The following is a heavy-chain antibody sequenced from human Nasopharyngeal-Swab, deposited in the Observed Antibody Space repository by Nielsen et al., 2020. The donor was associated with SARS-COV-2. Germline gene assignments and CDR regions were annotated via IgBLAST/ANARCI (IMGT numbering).Heavy chain of an antibody. CDR2: ISYDGSNK. J-gene: IGHJ6*03. D-gene: IGHD4-11*01. V-gene: IGHV3-30*18. CDR3: AKDADYSNLYYYYYMDV. Sequence: GESLKISCAASGSTFSSYGMHWVRQAPGKGLEWVAVISYDGSNKYYADSVKGRFTISRDNSKNTLYLQMNSLRAEDTAVYYCAKDADYSNLYYYYYMDVWGKGTTVTVSS. CDR1: GSTFSSYG.